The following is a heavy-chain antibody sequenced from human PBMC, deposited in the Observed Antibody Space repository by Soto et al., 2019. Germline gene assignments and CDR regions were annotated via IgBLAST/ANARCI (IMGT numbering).Heavy chain of an antibody. CDR1: GFSFSDYS. J-gene: IGHJ4*02. V-gene: IGHV3-23*01. CDR3: AKRATTVPTPGNYIDC. CDR2: LTRTGTT. Sequence: GGSLRLSCVASGFSFSDYSMTWVRQGPDRGLEWVATLTRTGTTFYADSVKGRFTISRDNSRSTLALQMYSLRAEDTARYYCAKRATTVPTPGNYIDCSCQGTLGTVSS. D-gene: IGHD2-15*01.